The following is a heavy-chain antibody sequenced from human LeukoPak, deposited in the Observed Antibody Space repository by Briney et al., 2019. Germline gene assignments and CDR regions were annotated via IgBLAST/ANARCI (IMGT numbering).Heavy chain of an antibody. Sequence: GGSLRLSCAGSGFTFTSYAMSWVRQAPGKGLEWVSGISGSAGTTDYADSVKGRFTISRDNSKNTLYLQMNSLRAEDTAVYYCATDNSNWYFDYWAREPWSPSPQ. CDR1: GFTFTSYA. V-gene: IGHV3-23*01. J-gene: IGHJ4*02. CDR2: ISGSAGTT. D-gene: IGHD6-13*01. CDR3: ATDNSNWYFDY.